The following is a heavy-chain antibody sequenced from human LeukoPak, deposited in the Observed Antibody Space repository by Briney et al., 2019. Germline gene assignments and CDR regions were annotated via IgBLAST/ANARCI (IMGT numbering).Heavy chain of an antibody. Sequence: GGSLRLSCAASGFDLCTYEMNWVRQAPGKGLEWIADITISGHTKNYADSVKGRFTISRDNARTSLYPQMNSLRVEDTGVYYCARGDPHADLWGQGTLVTVSS. V-gene: IGHV3-48*03. J-gene: IGHJ5*02. CDR2: ITISGHTK. CDR1: GFDLCTYE. CDR3: ARGDPHADL.